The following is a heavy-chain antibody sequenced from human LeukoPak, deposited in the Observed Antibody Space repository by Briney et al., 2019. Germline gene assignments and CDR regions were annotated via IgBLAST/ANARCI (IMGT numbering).Heavy chain of an antibody. CDR1: GYSIISGDY. CDR3: ARNTTEVVTAKRFDP. Sequence: SETLSLTCAVSGYSIISGDYWGWIRQPPGKGLEWIGSIYHSGSTHYNPSLKSRVTISVDTSKNQFSLKLSSVTAADTAVYYCARNTTEVVTAKRFDPWGQGTLVTVSS. J-gene: IGHJ5*02. CDR2: IYHSGST. V-gene: IGHV4-38-2*01. D-gene: IGHD2-21*02.